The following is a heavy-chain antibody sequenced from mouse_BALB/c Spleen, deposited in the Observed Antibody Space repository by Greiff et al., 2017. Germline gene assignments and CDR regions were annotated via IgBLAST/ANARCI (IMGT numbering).Heavy chain of an antibody. CDR3: ASHPYYGSRLFAY. D-gene: IGHD1-1*01. CDR2: ISYSGST. Sequence: EVQLVESGPSLVKPSQTLSLTCSVTGDSITSGYWNWIRKFPGNKLEYMGYISYSGSTYYNPSLKSRISITRDTSKNQYYLQLNSVTTEDTATYYCASHPYYGSRLFAYWGQGTLVTVSA. V-gene: IGHV3-8*02. J-gene: IGHJ3*01. CDR1: GDSITSGY.